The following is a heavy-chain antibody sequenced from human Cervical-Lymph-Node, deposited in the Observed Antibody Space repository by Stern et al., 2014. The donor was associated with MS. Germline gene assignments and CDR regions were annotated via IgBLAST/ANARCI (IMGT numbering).Heavy chain of an antibody. V-gene: IGHV4-39*01. Sequence: QLQLQESGPGLVKPSETLSLPCAVSGGSVSDSRYYWGWIRQPPGKGLEWIGSVSCTGHTNNNPSLKSRVTTSVATTKTHFSLQLPSVTAADTALYYCSRHLPYSSSWYNWFDPWGQGTLVTVSS. CDR3: SRHLPYSSSWYNWFDP. CDR2: VSCTGHT. D-gene: IGHD6-13*01. J-gene: IGHJ5*02. CDR1: GGSVSDSRYY.